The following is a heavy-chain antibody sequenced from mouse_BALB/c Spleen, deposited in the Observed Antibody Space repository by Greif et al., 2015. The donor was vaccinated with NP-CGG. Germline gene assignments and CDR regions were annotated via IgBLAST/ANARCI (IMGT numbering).Heavy chain of an antibody. CDR1: GYTFTSYW. Sequence: QVQLKQSGAELAKPGASVKMSCKASGYTFTSYWMHWVKRRPGQGLEWIGYINPSTGYTEYNQKFKDKATLTADKSSSTAYMQLSSLTSEDSAVYYCARSEITTHYWGQGTTLTVSS. CDR3: ARSEITTHY. D-gene: IGHD2-4*01. V-gene: IGHV1-7*01. CDR2: INPSTGYT. J-gene: IGHJ2*01.